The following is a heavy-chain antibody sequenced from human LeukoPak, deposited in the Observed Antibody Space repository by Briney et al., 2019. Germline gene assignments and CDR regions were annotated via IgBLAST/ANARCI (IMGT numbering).Heavy chain of an antibody. D-gene: IGHD4-17*01. CDR2: ISSSGSTI. CDR1: GFTFSDYF. J-gene: IGHJ6*03. Sequence: GGSLRLSCAASGFTFSDYFMSWIRQAPGKGLEWVSYISSSGSTIYYADSVKGRFTISRDNAKNSLYLQMNSLRAEDTAVYYCARETATVTGWYYYMDVWGKGTTVTVSS. CDR3: ARETATVTGWYYYMDV. V-gene: IGHV3-11*01.